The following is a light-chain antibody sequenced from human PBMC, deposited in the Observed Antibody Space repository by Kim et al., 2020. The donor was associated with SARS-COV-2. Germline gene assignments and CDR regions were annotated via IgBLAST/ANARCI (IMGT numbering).Light chain of an antibody. CDR3: QQHSDWPVT. V-gene: IGKV3-11*01. Sequence: SSPGERVTLSCRASQNIGTYLAWYQQRPGQAPRLLIFDASNRATGIPAKFSGSGSGTDFTLTITSLGPQDFAVYYCQQHSDWPVTFGGGTKVDIK. CDR2: DAS. J-gene: IGKJ4*01. CDR1: QNIGTY.